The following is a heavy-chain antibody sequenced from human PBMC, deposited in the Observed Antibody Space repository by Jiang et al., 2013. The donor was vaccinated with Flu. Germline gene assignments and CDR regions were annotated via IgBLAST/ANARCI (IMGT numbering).Heavy chain of an antibody. J-gene: IGHJ5*02. Sequence: LTCTVSGGSISSYYWSWIRQPPGRDWSGLGISITVGAPTTTPPLKSRVTISVDTSKNQFSLKLSSVTAADTAVYYCARVLLGGYSYGYSGGWFDPWGQGTLVTVSS. CDR1: GGSISSYY. CDR3: ARVLLGGYSYGYSGGWFDP. V-gene: IGHV4-59*01. D-gene: IGHD5-18*01. CDR2: SITVGAP.